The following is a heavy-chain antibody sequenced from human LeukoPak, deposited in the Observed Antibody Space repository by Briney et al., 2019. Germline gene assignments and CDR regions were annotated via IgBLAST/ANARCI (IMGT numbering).Heavy chain of an antibody. J-gene: IGHJ4*02. CDR3: ARLHSSGWYYFDY. CDR1: GGSISSYY. CDR2: IYYSGST. Sequence: SETLSLTCTVSGGSISSYYWSWIRQPPGKGLEWIGYIYYSGSTNYNPSLKSRVTISVDTSKNQFSLRLSSVTAADTAVYYCARLHSSGWYYFDYWGQGTLVTVSS. V-gene: IGHV4-59*08. D-gene: IGHD6-19*01.